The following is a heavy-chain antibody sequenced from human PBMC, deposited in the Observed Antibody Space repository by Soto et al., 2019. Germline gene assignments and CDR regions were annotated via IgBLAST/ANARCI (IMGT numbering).Heavy chain of an antibody. D-gene: IGHD3-16*01. V-gene: IGHV4-59*01. Sequence: SETLSLTCTVSGGSISSYYWSWIRQPPGKGLEWIGYIYYSGSTNYNPSLKSRVTISVDTSKNQFSLKLSSVTAADTAVYYCERRVGGYYYYGMDVWGQGTTVTVSS. J-gene: IGHJ6*02. CDR2: IYYSGST. CDR3: ERRVGGYYYYGMDV. CDR1: GGSISSYY.